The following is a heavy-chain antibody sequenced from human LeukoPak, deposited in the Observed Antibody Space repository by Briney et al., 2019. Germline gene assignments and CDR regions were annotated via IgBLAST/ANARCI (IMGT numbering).Heavy chain of an antibody. CDR1: GYTFTGYY. Sequence: ASVKVSCKASGYTFTGYYMHWVRQAPGQGLEWMGRTNPNSGGTNYAQKFQGRVTMTRDTSISTAYMELSRLRSDDTAVYYCARVKKIVVVNNWFDPWGQGTLVTVSS. CDR3: ARVKKIVVVNNWFDP. CDR2: TNPNSGGT. V-gene: IGHV1-2*06. D-gene: IGHD3-22*01. J-gene: IGHJ5*02.